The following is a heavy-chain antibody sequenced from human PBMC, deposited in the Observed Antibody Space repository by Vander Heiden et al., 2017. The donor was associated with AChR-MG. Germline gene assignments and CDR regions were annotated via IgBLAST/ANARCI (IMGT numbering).Heavy chain of an antibody. CDR1: GFPLSRYA. J-gene: IGHJ5*02. V-gene: IGHV3-23*01. Sequence: EVQPLEPGGGLVQLGGSLTLSCAASGFPLSRYAMGWVRQAPGKGREWVSTISSTSDATTHVAGSVQGRFTISRDNAENTVSLQMNSLRPGDTAVYYCVKDPEAGTVAGVPCGQGTLVTVSS. CDR3: VKDPEAGTVAGVP. D-gene: IGHD6-19*01. CDR2: ISSTSDATT.